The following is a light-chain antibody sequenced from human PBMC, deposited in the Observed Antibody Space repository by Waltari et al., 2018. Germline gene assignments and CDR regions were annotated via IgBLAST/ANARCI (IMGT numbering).Light chain of an antibody. CDR3: CSYAGSSKGV. J-gene: IGLJ2*01. CDR2: AVS. CDR1: SSDVGNYKR. V-gene: IGLV2-23*02. Sequence: QSALTQPASVSGSPGQSITISCTGSSSDVGNYKRFSWYQQHPGKAPKLMIYAVSKRPSGVSDPLSGSKSGDTASLTISGLQPEDEADYCCCSYAGSSKGVFGGGTKVTVL.